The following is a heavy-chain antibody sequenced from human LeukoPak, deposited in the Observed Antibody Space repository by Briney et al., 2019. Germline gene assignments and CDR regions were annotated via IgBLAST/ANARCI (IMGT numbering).Heavy chain of an antibody. J-gene: IGHJ4*03. CDR1: GGSFSGYY. Sequence: SETLSLTCAVYGGSFSGYYWSWIRQPPGKGLEWIGEINHSGSTNYNPSLKSRVTISVDTSKNQFSLKLSSVTAADTAVYYCARGGIAVAVDYWGQGTTVTVSS. D-gene: IGHD6-19*01. CDR2: INHSGST. CDR3: ARGGIAVAVDY. V-gene: IGHV4-34*01.